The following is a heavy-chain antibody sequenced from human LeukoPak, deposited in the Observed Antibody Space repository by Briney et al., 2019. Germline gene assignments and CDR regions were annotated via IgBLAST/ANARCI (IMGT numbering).Heavy chain of an antibody. V-gene: IGHV3-23*01. CDR1: GFTFSSYA. D-gene: IGHD6-13*01. CDR2: IGSGGKT. CDR3: AKEDGGSKWYLFDY. J-gene: IGHJ4*02. Sequence: PGGSLRLSCVASGFTFSSYAMSWVRQAPGKGLEWVSAIGSGGKTYCADSVKGRFTISRDDSKNTVYLQVNSLRAEDTAVYNCAKEDGGSKWYLFDYWGRGTLVTVSS.